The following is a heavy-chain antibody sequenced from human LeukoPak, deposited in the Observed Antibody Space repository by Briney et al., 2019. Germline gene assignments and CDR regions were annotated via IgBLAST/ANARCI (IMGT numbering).Heavy chain of an antibody. Sequence: GGALRLSCAASGFTFSDHYMDWVRQAPGKGLEWVGRIRNKANSYTTEYAASVKGRFTISRDDSKNSLYLQMNSLETEDTAVYYCAREGGSGSFHRMDVWGKGTTVTVSS. V-gene: IGHV3-72*01. CDR2: IRNKANSYTT. CDR1: GFTFSDHY. J-gene: IGHJ6*03. D-gene: IGHD3-10*01. CDR3: AREGGSGSFHRMDV.